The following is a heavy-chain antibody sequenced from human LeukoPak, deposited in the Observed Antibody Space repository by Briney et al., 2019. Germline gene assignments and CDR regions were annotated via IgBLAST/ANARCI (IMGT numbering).Heavy chain of an antibody. D-gene: IGHD1-1*01. CDR3: ARDHNYAFDN. V-gene: IGHV3-48*01. CDR2: IGIDSGNT. J-gene: IGHJ4*02. CDR1: GVPFIEYS. Sequence: GGSLRLSCTASGVPFIEYSMNWVRQVPGKGLEWIAYIGIDSGNTKYADSVRGRFTISAGKTKNSLYLQMNSLRVDDTAVYYCARDHNYAFDNWGQGTLVSVTS.